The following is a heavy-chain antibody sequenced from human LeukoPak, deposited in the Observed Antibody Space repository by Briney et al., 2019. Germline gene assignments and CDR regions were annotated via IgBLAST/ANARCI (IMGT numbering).Heavy chain of an antibody. J-gene: IGHJ6*02. CDR3: ARSYYDSTPSNYYGTDV. Sequence: PGGSLRLSCAASGFTFSSYSMNWVRQAPGKGLEWVSYISSSSSTIYYADSVKGRFTISRDNAKNSLYLQMNSLRDEDTAVYYCARSYYDSTPSNYYGTDVWGQGTTVTVSS. V-gene: IGHV3-48*02. D-gene: IGHD3-22*01. CDR2: ISSSSSTI. CDR1: GFTFSSYS.